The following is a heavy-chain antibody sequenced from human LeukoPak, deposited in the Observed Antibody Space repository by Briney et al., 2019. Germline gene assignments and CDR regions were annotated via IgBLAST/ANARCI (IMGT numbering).Heavy chain of an antibody. V-gene: IGHV3-48*01. CDR3: ERNMLVSLYASFDP. CDR2: ISSSSSSI. D-gene: IGHD2-8*01. J-gene: IGHJ5*02. Sequence: RGSLRLSCAASGFTFSSYSMSWVRQAPGKGLEWVSYISSSSSSIYYADSVRGRFTISRDNAKNSLYLQMNSLRAEDTAVYYCERNMLVSLYASFDPWGQGTLVTVSS. CDR1: GFTFSSYS.